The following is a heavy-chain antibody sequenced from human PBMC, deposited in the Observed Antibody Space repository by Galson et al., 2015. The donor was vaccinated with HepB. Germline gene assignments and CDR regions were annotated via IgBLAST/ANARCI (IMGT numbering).Heavy chain of an antibody. Sequence: SLRLSCAASGFTFSSYWMHWVRQAPGKGLVWVSRINSDGSSTSYADSVKGRFTISRDNAKNTLYLQMNSLRAEDTAVYYCAREQYYYYGMDVWGQGTTVTVSS. CDR2: INSDGSST. J-gene: IGHJ6*02. CDR1: GFTFSSYW. CDR3: AREQYYYYGMDV. V-gene: IGHV3-74*01.